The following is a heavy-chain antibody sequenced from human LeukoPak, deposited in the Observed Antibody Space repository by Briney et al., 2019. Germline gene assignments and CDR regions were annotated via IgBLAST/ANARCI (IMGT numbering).Heavy chain of an antibody. CDR3: XXXXXXXXXYXIDY. V-gene: IGHV3-23*01. Sequence: XXFTXXNYRMSWVRQAPGKGLEWVSGISNSADVTYYADSVKGRFTISRDNSKNTLYLQMNSLRDEDTAVYYXXXXXXXXXXYXIDYWGQGTLVTVSS. CDR1: XFTXXNYR. J-gene: IGHJ4*02. CDR2: ISNSADVT.